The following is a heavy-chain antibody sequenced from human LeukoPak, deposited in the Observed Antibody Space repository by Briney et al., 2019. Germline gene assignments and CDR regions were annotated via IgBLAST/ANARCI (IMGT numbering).Heavy chain of an antibody. Sequence: SETLSLTCAVYGGSFSGYYWSWIRQPPGKGLEWIGEINHSGSTNYNPSLKSRVTISVDTSKNQFSLKLSSVTAADTAVYYCASLSDGDYYFDYWGQGTLVTVSS. CDR1: GGSFSGYY. D-gene: IGHD4-17*01. V-gene: IGHV4-34*01. CDR2: INHSGST. J-gene: IGHJ4*02. CDR3: ASLSDGDYYFDY.